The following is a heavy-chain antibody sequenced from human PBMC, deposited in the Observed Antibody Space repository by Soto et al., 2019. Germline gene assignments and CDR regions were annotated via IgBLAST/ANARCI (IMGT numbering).Heavy chain of an antibody. J-gene: IGHJ4*02. CDR1: GFTFSSYS. Sequence: EVQLVESGGGLVKPGGSLRLSCAASGFTFSSYSMNWVRQAPGKGLEWVSSISSSSSYIYYADSVKGRFTISRDNAKNSLYLQMNRLRAEDTAVYYCARDPLMITFGGVIADYWGQGTLVTVSS. CDR3: ARDPLMITFGGVIADY. CDR2: ISSSSSYI. D-gene: IGHD3-16*01. V-gene: IGHV3-21*01.